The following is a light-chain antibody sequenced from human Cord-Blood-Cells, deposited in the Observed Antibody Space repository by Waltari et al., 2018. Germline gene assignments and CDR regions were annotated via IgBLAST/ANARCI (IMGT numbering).Light chain of an antibody. CDR3: QQYGSSTTWT. J-gene: IGKJ1*01. CDR2: GAS. V-gene: IGKV3-20*01. CDR1: QSVSSSY. Sequence: EIVLTQSPGTLSLSPGERATLSSRASQSVSSSYLAWYQQKPGQAPRLLIYGASSRATGIPDRFSGSGSGTDFTLTISRLEPEDFAVYYCQQYGSSTTWTFGQGTKVEIK.